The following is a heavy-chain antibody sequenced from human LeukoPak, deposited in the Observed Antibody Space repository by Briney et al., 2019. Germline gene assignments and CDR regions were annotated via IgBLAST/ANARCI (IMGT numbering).Heavy chain of an antibody. CDR3: ARDLHLPDWFDP. J-gene: IGHJ5*02. Sequence: PGGSLRLSCAASGFTFSSYSMNWVRQAPGKGLEWVSSISSSSSYIYYADSVKGRFTISRDNAKNSLYLQMNSLRAEDTAVYYCARDLHLPDWFDPWGQGTLVTVSS. CDR1: GFTFSSYS. CDR2: ISSSSSYI. V-gene: IGHV3-21*01.